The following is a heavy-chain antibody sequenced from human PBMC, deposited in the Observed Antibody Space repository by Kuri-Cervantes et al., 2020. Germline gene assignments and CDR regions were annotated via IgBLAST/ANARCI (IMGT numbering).Heavy chain of an antibody. Sequence: GESLKISCAASGFTFSDHYMNWIRQAPGKGLEWVSYISGRGNIIYYADSVKGRFTISRDNAKKSLYLQMNSLRAEDTAVYYCARDLPTGGYSYGSPLEGFDYWGQGTLVTVSS. CDR3: ARDLPTGGYSYGSPLEGFDY. CDR1: GFTFSDHY. D-gene: IGHD5-18*01. V-gene: IGHV3-11*01. J-gene: IGHJ4*02. CDR2: ISGRGNII.